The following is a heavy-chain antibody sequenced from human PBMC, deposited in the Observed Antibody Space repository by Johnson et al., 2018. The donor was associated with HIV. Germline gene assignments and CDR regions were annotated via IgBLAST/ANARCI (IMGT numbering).Heavy chain of an antibody. CDR3: ARDGKGAFDI. J-gene: IGHJ3*02. CDR2: IRYDGSNK. Sequence: QVQLVESGGGLVKPGGSLRLSCAASGFTFSDYYMSWIRQAPGKGLEWVAFIRYDGSNKYYADSVKGRFTISRDNAKNSRYLQMNSLRAEDTAVYYCARDGKGAFDIWGQGTMVTVSS. CDR1: GFTFSDYY. V-gene: IGHV3-11*01. D-gene: IGHD1-26*01.